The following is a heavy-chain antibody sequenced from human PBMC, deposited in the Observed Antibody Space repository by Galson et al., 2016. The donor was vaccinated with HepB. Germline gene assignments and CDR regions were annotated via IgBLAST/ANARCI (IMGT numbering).Heavy chain of an antibody. CDR1: GASITTYY. CDR2: IHHRWST. D-gene: IGHD3-9*01. Sequence: SETLSLTCTVSGASITTYYWSWIRQPPGKALEWIGYIHHRWSTKYNPSLNSRATMSLNTSENQFSLSRRSVTAADTAVHYCTSDFDPFDSWGQGTLVTVSS. V-gene: IGHV4-59*01. J-gene: IGHJ5*01. CDR3: TSDFDPFDS.